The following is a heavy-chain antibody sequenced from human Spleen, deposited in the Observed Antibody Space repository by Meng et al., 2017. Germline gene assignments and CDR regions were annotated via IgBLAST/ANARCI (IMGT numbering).Heavy chain of an antibody. CDR2: IYYSGST. CDR1: GGSISSRSYY. J-gene: IGHJ6*02. V-gene: IGHV4-61*05. CDR3: ARESAYCSGGSCYAPQSYYGMDV. Sequence: SETLSLTCTVSGGSISSRSYYWGWIRQPPGKGLEWIGYIYYSGSTNYNPSLKSRVTISVDTSKNQFSLKLSSVTAADTAVYYCARESAYCSGGSCYAPQSYYGMDVWGQGTTVTVSS. D-gene: IGHD2-15*01.